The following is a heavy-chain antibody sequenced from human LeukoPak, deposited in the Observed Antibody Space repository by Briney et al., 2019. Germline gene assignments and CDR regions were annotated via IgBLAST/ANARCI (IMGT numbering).Heavy chain of an antibody. CDR2: ISSSGSTT. J-gene: IGHJ4*02. CDR1: GFTLSSYE. CDR3: ARVGGYSGYAPGYFDY. Sequence: GGSLRLSCAASGFTLSSYEMNWVRQAPGKGLEWVSYISSSGSTTYYADSVKGRFTISRDNTKNSLYLQLISLRAEDTAVYYCARVGGYSGYAPGYFDYWGQGTLVTVSS. V-gene: IGHV3-48*03. D-gene: IGHD5-12*01.